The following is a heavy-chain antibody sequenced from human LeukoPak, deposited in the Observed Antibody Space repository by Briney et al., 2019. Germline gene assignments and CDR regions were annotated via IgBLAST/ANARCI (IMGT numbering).Heavy chain of an antibody. CDR2: ISGSGGST. Sequence: GGSLRLSCAASGFTFSSYAMSWVRQAPGKGLEWVSAISGSGGSTYYADSVKGRFTISRDNSKNTLYLQMNSLRAEDTAVYYCARASPYYYDNTGLYYEDYWGQGTLVTVSS. D-gene: IGHD3-22*01. CDR3: ARASPYYYDNTGLYYEDY. V-gene: IGHV3-23*01. J-gene: IGHJ4*02. CDR1: GFTFSSYA.